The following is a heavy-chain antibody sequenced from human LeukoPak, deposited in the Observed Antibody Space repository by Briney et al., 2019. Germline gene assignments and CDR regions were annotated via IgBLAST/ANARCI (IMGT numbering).Heavy chain of an antibody. D-gene: IGHD1-26*01. CDR3: ARGDRGATVWWFAT. CDR1: GFTFSSYE. CDR2: ISSSGSTI. Sequence: PGGSLRLSCAASGFTFSSYEMNWVRQAPGKGLQGVSYISSSGSTIYYADSVKGRFTISRDNAKNSLYLQMHSLRAEDPAVYYCARGDRGATVWWFATWGQGTLVTVSS. J-gene: IGHJ5*02. V-gene: IGHV3-48*03.